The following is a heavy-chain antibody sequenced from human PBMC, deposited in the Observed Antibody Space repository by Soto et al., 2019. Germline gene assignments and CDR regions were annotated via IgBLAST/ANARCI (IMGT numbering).Heavy chain of an antibody. D-gene: IGHD2-15*01. CDR2: INPSGGST. J-gene: IGHJ5*02. V-gene: IGHV1-46*01. CDR3: AREISGYCSGGSCYLGNWFDP. Sequence: GASVKVSCKASGYTFTSYYMHWVRQAPGQGLEWMGIINPSGGSTSYAQKFQGRVTMTRDTSTSTDYMELSSLRSEDTAVYYCAREISGYCSGGSCYLGNWFDPWGQGTLVTVSS. CDR1: GYTFTSYY.